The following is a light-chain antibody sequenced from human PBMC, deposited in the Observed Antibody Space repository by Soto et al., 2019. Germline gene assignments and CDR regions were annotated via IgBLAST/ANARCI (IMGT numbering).Light chain of an antibody. CDR3: QQYNGYSWT. CDR1: QSISQW. Sequence: DIQMTQSPSTLSASVGDRVAITCRASQSISQWVAWYQQKPGRAPELLIYDASKLKSGVPSRFSGSGSGTEFSLTITGLQPDYSAMYYCQQYNGYSWTFGRGTKVEIK. J-gene: IGKJ1*01. CDR2: DAS. V-gene: IGKV1-5*01.